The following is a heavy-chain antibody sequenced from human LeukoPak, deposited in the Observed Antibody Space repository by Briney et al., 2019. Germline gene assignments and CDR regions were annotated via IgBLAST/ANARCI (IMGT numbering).Heavy chain of an antibody. D-gene: IGHD4-11*01. CDR3: ARSNQADDY. CDR2: INPGGSST. J-gene: IGHJ4*02. Sequence: PGGSLRLSCAASGFAFSSYWMHWVRQVPGKGLVWVSRINPGGSSTANADSVKGRFTISRDNAKNTLYLQMNSLRAEDTAVYYCARSNQADDYWGQGTLVTVSS. CDR1: GFAFSSYW. V-gene: IGHV3-74*01.